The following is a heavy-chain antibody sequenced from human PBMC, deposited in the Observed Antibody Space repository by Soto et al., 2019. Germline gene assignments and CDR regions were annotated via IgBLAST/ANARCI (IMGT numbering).Heavy chain of an antibody. V-gene: IGHV4-59*01. D-gene: IGHD3-3*01. CDR3: ARDQSIFGVVGGFDP. J-gene: IGHJ5*02. Sequence: PSETLSLTCTVSGGSISSYYWSWIRQPPGKGLEWIGYIYYSGSTNYNPSLKSRVTISVDTSKNQFSLKLSSVTAADTAVYYCARDQSIFGVVGGFDPWGQGTLVTV. CDR2: IYYSGST. CDR1: GGSISSYY.